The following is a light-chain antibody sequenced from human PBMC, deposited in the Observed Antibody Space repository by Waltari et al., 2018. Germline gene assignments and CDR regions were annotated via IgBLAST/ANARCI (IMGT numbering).Light chain of an antibody. CDR3: MQATHWPVT. J-gene: IGKJ5*01. Sequence: VGLTQSPLSLPVTVGQPASISCRSSQSLVYTDGISYLNWFHQRPGQAPRRLIYKVSNRDSGVPDRFSGSGSGTDFTLMISSVEADDVGVYFCMQATHWPVTFGQGTRLEIK. CDR1: QSLVYTDGISY. CDR2: KVS. V-gene: IGKV2-30*01.